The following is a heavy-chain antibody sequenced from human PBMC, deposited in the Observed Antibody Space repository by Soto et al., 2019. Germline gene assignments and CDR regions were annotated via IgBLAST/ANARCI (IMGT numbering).Heavy chain of an antibody. V-gene: IGHV4-34*01. Sequence: PSDTLSLTCAVYGGSFSVYYWSWIRQPPGKGLEWIGEINHSGSTNYNPSLKSRVTISVDTSKNQFSLKLSSVTAADTAVYYCARGRYYGSGSYYNDYYYYGMDVWGQGTTVTVSS. CDR3: ARGRYYGSGSYYNDYYYYGMDV. D-gene: IGHD3-10*01. J-gene: IGHJ6*02. CDR2: INHSGST. CDR1: GGSFSVYY.